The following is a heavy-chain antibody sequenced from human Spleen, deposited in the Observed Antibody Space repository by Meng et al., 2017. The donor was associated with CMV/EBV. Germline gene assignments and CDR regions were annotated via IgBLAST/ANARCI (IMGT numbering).Heavy chain of an antibody. J-gene: IGHJ4*02. CDR3: ARGGIVGAHRPHLYDY. CDR1: GSISSSSYY. V-gene: IGHV4-39*07. CDR2: IYYSGST. Sequence: GSISSSSYYGGWIRQPPGKGLEWIGSIYYSGSTYYNPSLKSRVTISVDTSKNQFSLKLSSVTAADTAVYYCARGGIVGAHRPHLYDYWGQGTLVTVSS. D-gene: IGHD1-26*01.